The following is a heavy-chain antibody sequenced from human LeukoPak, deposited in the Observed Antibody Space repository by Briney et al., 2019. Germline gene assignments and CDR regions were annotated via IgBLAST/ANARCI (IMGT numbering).Heavy chain of an antibody. CDR1: GFTFSSYG. CDR3: AKDSGQWLPHDAFDI. V-gene: IGHV3-30*18. CDR2: ISYDGSNK. D-gene: IGHD6-19*01. J-gene: IGHJ3*02. Sequence: GGSLRLSCAASGFTFSSYGMHWVRQAPGKGLEWVAVISYDGSNKYYADSVKGRFTISRDNSKNTLYLQMNSLRAEDTAVYYCAKDSGQWLPHDAFDIWGQGTMVTVSS.